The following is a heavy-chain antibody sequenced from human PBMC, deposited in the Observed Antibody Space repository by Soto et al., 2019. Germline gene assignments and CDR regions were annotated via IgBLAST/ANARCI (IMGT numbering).Heavy chain of an antibody. Sequence: GGSLRLSCAASGFTFSSYGMHWDRQAPGKGLEWVAVIWYDGSNKYYADSVKGRFTISRDNSKNTLYLQMNSLRAEDTAVYYCARSTNYYYYYGMDVWGQGTTVTVYS. CDR3: ARSTNYYYYYGMDV. CDR1: GFTFSSYG. CDR2: IWYDGSNK. V-gene: IGHV3-33*01. J-gene: IGHJ6*02.